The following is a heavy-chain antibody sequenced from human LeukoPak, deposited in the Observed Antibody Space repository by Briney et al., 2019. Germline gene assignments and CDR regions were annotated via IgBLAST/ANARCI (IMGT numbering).Heavy chain of an antibody. J-gene: IGHJ4*02. V-gene: IGHV5-51*01. D-gene: IGHD6-13*01. CDR1: GYSFTSYW. CDR2: IYPGDSDT. CDR3: ARHKGIAGWSWYYFDY. Sequence: GESLKTPCKGSGYSFTSYWIGWVRQIPGKGLEWMGIIYPGDSDTRYSPSFQGQVTISADKSISTAYLQWSSLKASDTAMYYCARHKGIAGWSWYYFDYWGQGTLVTVSS.